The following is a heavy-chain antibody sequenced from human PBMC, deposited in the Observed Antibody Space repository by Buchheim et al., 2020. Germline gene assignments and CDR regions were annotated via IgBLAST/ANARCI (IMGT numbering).Heavy chain of an antibody. CDR1: GGTFSTYA. CDR2: VIPLFGTP. CDR3: ARGEYTYGKFTGNGMDV. J-gene: IGHJ6*02. D-gene: IGHD5-18*01. V-gene: IGHV1-69*14. Sequence: QVHLVQSGAEVKKSGSSVKVSCKASGGTFSTYALNWVRQAPGQGLEWMGGVIPLFGTPKYAQKFQGRVTITADKSTRPAYMELSSLRSEDTAVYYCARGEYTYGKFTGNGMDVWGQGTT.